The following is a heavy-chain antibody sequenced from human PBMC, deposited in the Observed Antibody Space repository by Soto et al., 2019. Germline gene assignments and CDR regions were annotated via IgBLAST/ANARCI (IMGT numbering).Heavy chain of an antibody. CDR1: GFTFSSYG. D-gene: IGHD2-2*03. V-gene: IGHV3-30*18. CDR3: AKDLDGYCSSTSCYSPWFDP. J-gene: IGHJ5*02. Sequence: LRLSFAASGFTFSSYGMHWVRQAPGKGLEWVAVISYDGSNKYYADSVKGRFTISRDNSKNTLYLQMNSLRAEDTAVYYCAKDLDGYCSSTSCYSPWFDPWGQGTMVTVSS. CDR2: ISYDGSNK.